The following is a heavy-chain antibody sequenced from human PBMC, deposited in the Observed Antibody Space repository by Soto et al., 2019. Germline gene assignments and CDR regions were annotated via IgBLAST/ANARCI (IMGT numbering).Heavy chain of an antibody. D-gene: IGHD3-10*01. CDR2: ISGSGGST. Sequence: PGGSLRLSCAASGFTFSSYAMSWVRQAPGKGLEWVSAISGSGGSTYYADSVKGRFTISRDNSKNTLYLQMNSLRAEDTAVYYCATARDDVRRELLWFGEFPNYYYYGMDVWGQGTTVTVSS. CDR1: GFTFSSYA. CDR3: ATARDDVRRELLWFGEFPNYYYYGMDV. J-gene: IGHJ6*02. V-gene: IGHV3-23*01.